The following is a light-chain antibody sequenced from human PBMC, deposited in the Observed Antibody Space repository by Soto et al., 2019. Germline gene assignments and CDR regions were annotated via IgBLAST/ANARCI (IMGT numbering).Light chain of an antibody. J-gene: IGKJ2*01. V-gene: IGKV1-39*01. CDR2: AAS. Sequence: DIQMTQSPSSLSASVGDRVTITCRASQTIDTYLNWYQQNPGKAPKLLIYAASTLQNGVPSRFSGSGSGTAFTLIISSLRPEDFGPYESQQRTVFPYTFGQRTKLEIK. CDR1: QTIDTY. CDR3: QQRTVFPYT.